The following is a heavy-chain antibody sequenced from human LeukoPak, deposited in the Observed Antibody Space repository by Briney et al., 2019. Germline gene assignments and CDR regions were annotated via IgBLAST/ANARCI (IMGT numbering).Heavy chain of an antibody. Sequence: GGSLRLSWAASGFTFSSYGMHWVRQAPGKGLEWVAVIWYDGSNKYYADSVKGRFTISRDNSKNTLYLQMNSLRAEDTAVYYCARDSSSTSSFDYWGQGTLVTVSS. D-gene: IGHD2-2*01. V-gene: IGHV3-33*01. CDR3: ARDSSSTSSFDY. CDR2: IWYDGSNK. CDR1: GFTFSSYG. J-gene: IGHJ4*02.